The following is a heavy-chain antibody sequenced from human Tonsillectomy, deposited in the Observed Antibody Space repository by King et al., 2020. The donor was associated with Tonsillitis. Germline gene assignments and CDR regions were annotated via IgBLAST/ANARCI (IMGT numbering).Heavy chain of an antibody. D-gene: IGHD3-10*01. CDR2: ISSNGGST. V-gene: IGHV3-64D*06. Sequence: VQLVESGGGLVQPGGSLRLSCAASGFTFSSYAMHWVRQAPGKGLEYVSAISSNGGSTYYADSVKGRFTISRDNSKKTLYLQMSSLRAEDTAVYYCVKGGYGSGSYYNSFDYWGQGTLVTVSS. J-gene: IGHJ4*02. CDR1: GFTFSSYA. CDR3: VKGGYGSGSYYNSFDY.